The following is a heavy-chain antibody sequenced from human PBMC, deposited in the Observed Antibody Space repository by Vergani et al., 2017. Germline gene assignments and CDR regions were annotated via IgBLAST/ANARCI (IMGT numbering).Heavy chain of an antibody. V-gene: IGHV3-48*04. CDR2: ISSSGSTI. CDR1: GFTFSSYG. J-gene: IGHJ4*02. Sequence: VQLVESGGGVVQPGRSLRLSCAASGFTFSSYGMHWVRQAPGKGLEWVSYISSSGSTIYYADSVKGRFTISRDNAKNSLYLPMNSLRAEDTAVYYCARGGLDYGDYAAFDYWGQGTLVTVSS. D-gene: IGHD4-17*01. CDR3: ARGGLDYGDYAAFDY.